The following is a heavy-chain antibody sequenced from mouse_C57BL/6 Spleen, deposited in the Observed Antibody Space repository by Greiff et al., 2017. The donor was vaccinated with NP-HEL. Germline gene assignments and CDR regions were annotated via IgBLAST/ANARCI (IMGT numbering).Heavy chain of an antibody. CDR3: ARFIDYYGSSYGYFDV. D-gene: IGHD1-1*01. CDR2: ISDGGSYT. Sequence: EVQRVESGGGLVKPGGSLKLSCAASGFTFSSYAMSWVRQTPEKRLEWVATISDGGSYTYYPDNVKGRFTISRDNAKNNLYLQMSHLKSEDTAMYYCARFIDYYGSSYGYFDVWGTGTTVTVSS. J-gene: IGHJ1*03. CDR1: GFTFSSYA. V-gene: IGHV5-4*01.